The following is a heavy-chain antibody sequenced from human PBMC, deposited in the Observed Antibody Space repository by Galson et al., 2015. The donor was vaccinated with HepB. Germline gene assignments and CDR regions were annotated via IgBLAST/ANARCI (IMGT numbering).Heavy chain of an antibody. D-gene: IGHD3-22*01. CDR1: GGTFSSYA. V-gene: IGHV1-69*04. Sequence: SVKVSCKASGGTFSSYAISWVRQAPGRGLEWMGRIIPILGVASYAQMFEDGVTITADKSSTTAFMDLSTLTSEDTAMYYCARDNRNYYDDSGRNAFDIWGQGTMVTVSS. CDR3: ARDNRNYYDDSGRNAFDI. J-gene: IGHJ3*02. CDR2: IIPILGVA.